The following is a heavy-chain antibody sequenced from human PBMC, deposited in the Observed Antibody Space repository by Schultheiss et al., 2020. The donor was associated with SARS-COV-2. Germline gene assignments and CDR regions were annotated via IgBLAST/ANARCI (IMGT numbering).Heavy chain of an antibody. CDR2: ISPSGGKT. CDR1: GFTFRTYG. CDR3: AKERANFDSSGYPRDFDY. J-gene: IGHJ4*02. Sequence: GGSLRLSCVASGFTFRTYGMHWVRQAPGKGLEWVSAISPSGGKTYYEDSVTGRFSISRDNSKNTLYLQMSGLRAEDTAVYYCAKERANFDSSGYPRDFDYWGQGTLVTVSS. V-gene: IGHV3-23*01. D-gene: IGHD3-22*01.